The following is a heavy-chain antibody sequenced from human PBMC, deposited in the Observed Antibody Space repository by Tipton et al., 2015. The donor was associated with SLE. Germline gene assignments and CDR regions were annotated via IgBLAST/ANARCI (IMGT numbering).Heavy chain of an antibody. Sequence: TLSLTCTVSGGSISSSSYYWGWIRQPPGKGLEWIGSIYYSGGTYYNPSLKSRVTTSVDMSKNQFSLKLNSVTAADTAVYYCARLGVMSTFGGIIGDWFDPWGQGTLVTVSS. CDR1: GGSISSSSYY. D-gene: IGHD3-16*02. V-gene: IGHV4-39*01. CDR2: IYYSGGT. CDR3: ARLGVMSTFGGIIGDWFDP. J-gene: IGHJ5*02.